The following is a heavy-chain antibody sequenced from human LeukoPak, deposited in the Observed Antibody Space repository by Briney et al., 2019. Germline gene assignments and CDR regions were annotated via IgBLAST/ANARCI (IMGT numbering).Heavy chain of an antibody. V-gene: IGHV1-24*01. D-gene: IGHD3-10*01. J-gene: IGHJ4*02. CDR1: GYTLTELS. CDR3: AREVLAHYYGSRSNQYFDY. Sequence: GASVKVSCKVSGYTLTELSMHWVRQAPGKGLEWMGGFDPEDGETIYAQKFQGRVTITADKSTSTAYMELSSLRSEDTAVYYCAREVLAHYYGSRSNQYFDYWGQGTLVTVSS. CDR2: FDPEDGET.